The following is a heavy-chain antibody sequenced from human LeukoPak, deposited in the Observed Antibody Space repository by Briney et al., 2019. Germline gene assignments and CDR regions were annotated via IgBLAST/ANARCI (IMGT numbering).Heavy chain of an antibody. D-gene: IGHD1-26*01. Sequence: ASVKVSCKASGYSFTGYYMHWVRQAPGQGLEWMGWINPNSGDTKYAQKFQGRVTMTRDTSISTAYMELSRLRSDDTAVYYCARDVATWEATDYWGQGTLVTVSS. CDR1: GYSFTGYY. CDR2: INPNSGDT. V-gene: IGHV1-2*02. J-gene: IGHJ4*02. CDR3: ARDVATWEATDY.